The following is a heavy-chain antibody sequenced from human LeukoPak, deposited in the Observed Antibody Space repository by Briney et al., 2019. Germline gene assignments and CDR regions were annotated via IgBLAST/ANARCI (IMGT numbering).Heavy chain of an antibody. CDR3: ARGRGLWFGESIYGMDV. V-gene: IGHV4-34*01. D-gene: IGHD3-10*01. Sequence: PSETLSLTCAVYGGSFSGYYWSWIRQPPGKGLEWLGEINHSGSTNYNPSLKSRVTISVDTSKNQFSLKLSSVTAADTAVYYCARGRGLWFGESIYGMDVWGKGTTVTVSS. CDR1: GGSFSGYY. J-gene: IGHJ6*04. CDR2: INHSGST.